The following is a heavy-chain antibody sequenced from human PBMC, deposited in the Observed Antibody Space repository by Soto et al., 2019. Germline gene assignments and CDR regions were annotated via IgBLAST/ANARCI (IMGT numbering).Heavy chain of an antibody. V-gene: IGHV3-7*01. J-gene: IGHJ4*02. CDR2: ISEDGSDK. CDR3: RSGHYSDH. CDR1: SDLW. Sequence: EQQLVESGGGLVQPGGSLRLSCAAFSDLWMSWVRQAPGKGLEWVAKISEDGSDKYYVDSVEGRFTISRDNAKNSLYLQMNSLRAEDTAVYYCRSGHYSDHWGQGTLVTVSS.